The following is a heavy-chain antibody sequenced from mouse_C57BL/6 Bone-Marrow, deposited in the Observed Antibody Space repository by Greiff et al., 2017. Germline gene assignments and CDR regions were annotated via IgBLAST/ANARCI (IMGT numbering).Heavy chain of an antibody. CDR1: GFTFSSYA. V-gene: IGHV5-9-1*02. J-gene: IGHJ3*01. CDR3: TREGLGYDGYSGFAY. Sequence: EVMLVESGEGLVKPGGSLKLSCAASGFTFSSYAMSWVRQTPEKRLEWVAYISSGGDYIYYADTGKGRFTISRDNARNTLYLQMSSLKSEDTAMYYCTREGLGYDGYSGFAYWGQGTLVTVSA. D-gene: IGHD2-3*01. CDR2: ISSGGDYI.